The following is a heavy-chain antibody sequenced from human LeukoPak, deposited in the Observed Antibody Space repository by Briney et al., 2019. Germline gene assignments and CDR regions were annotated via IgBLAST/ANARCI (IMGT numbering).Heavy chain of an antibody. CDR2: TYYTSKWYN. CDR3: ARQDKEDGYYFDY. Sequence: SQTLSLTCTISGDTVSSNSAAWNWIRQSPSRGLECLGRTYYTSKWYNDYAVSVDSRITINPDTSKNQFSRQLNSVTPEDTAVYYCARQDKEDGYYFDYWGQGTLVTVSS. CDR1: GDTVSSNSAA. V-gene: IGHV6-1*01. D-gene: IGHD2-15*01. J-gene: IGHJ4*02.